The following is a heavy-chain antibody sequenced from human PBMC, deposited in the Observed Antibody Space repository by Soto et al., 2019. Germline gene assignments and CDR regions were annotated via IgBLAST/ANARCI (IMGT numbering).Heavy chain of an antibody. J-gene: IGHJ4*02. V-gene: IGHV3-7*01. CDR2: LNEDGSLI. CDR3: ARGGAPFAGAEN. D-gene: IGHD7-27*01. CDR1: GFMFSRHW. Sequence: EEQLVESGGGLVQPGGSLRLSCDTSGFMFSRHWMTWARQAPGKGLEWVANLNEDGSLIYYLDSVKGRFTIFRDNAKNSVYLPMNSLGAAATAVYYCARGGAPFAGAENWGQGTRVTGSS.